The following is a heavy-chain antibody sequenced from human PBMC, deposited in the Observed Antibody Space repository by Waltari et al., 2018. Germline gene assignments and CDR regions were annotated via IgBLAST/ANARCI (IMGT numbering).Heavy chain of an antibody. CDR3: AKDVHGT. CDR2: ISYDGSNK. V-gene: IGHV3-30*18. D-gene: IGHD3-10*02. CDR1: GFTFSSYG. Sequence: QVQLVESGGGVVQPGRSLRLSCAASGFTFSSYGMHWVGQAPGKGLEWVAVISYDGSNKYYADSVKGRFTISRDNSKNTLYLQMNSLRAEDTAVYYCAKDVHGTWGQGTMVTVSS. J-gene: IGHJ3*01.